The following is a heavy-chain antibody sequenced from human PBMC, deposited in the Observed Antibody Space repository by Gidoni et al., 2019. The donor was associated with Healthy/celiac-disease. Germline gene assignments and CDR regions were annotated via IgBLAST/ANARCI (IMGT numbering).Heavy chain of an antibody. CDR3: ARLAGSDSSSSIAIDY. V-gene: IGHV4-34*01. CDR2: INHSGST. CDR1: GGSFSGYY. D-gene: IGHD6-6*01. Sequence: QVQLQQCGAGLLKPSETLSLTCAVYGGSFSGYYWSWIRQPPGKGLEWIGEINHSGSTNYNPSLKSRVTISVDTSKNQFSLKLSSVTAADTAVYYCARLAGSDSSSSIAIDYWGQGTLVTVSS. J-gene: IGHJ4*02.